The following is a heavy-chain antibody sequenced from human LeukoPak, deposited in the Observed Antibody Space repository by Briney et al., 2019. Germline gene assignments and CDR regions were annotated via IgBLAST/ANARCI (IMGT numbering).Heavy chain of an antibody. Sequence: GGSLRLSCAASGFTFSSYAMSWVRQAPGKGLEWVSTISGSGGYTYYADSVKGRFTLSRDNSKNTLYLQMNSLRAEDTAVYYCARFARGDGYNYPFDYWGQGTLVTVSS. CDR1: GFTFSSYA. J-gene: IGHJ4*02. CDR3: ARFARGDGYNYPFDY. CDR2: ISGSGGYT. D-gene: IGHD5-24*01. V-gene: IGHV3-23*01.